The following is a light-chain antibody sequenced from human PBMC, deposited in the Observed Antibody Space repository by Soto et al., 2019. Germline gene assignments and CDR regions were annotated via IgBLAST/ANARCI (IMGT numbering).Light chain of an antibody. V-gene: IGKV3-15*01. Sequence: EVVMTQCPDTRYVSPGEGGTPPCRASQSVRTKLAWYQQKAGQAPRLLIYGASTRATGVPARFSGSGSGTEFTLTISSLQSEDFAVYYCQQYNTWPRTFGQGTKVDIK. J-gene: IGKJ1*01. CDR1: QSVRTK. CDR3: QQYNTWPRT. CDR2: GAS.